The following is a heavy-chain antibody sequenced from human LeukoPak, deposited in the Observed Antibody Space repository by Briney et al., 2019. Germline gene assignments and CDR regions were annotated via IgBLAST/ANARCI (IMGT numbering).Heavy chain of an antibody. V-gene: IGHV4-34*01. CDR2: INHSGST. D-gene: IGHD2-15*01. J-gene: IGHJ5*02. CDR3: ARGAVVAATPNWFDP. CDR1: GGSFSGYY. Sequence: SETLSLTCAVYGGSFSGYYWSWIRQPPGKGLEWIGEINHSGSTNYNPSLKSRVTISVDTSKNQFSLKLSSVTAADTAVYYCARGAVVAATPNWFDPWGQGTLVTVSS.